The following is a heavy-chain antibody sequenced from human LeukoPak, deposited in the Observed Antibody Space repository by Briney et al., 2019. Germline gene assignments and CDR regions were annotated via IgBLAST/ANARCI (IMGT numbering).Heavy chain of an antibody. CDR3: ARDPGGSYYLPLDY. CDR2: ISYDGSNK. J-gene: IGHJ4*02. V-gene: IGHV3-30*04. CDR1: GFTFSSYA. Sequence: GGSLRLSCAASGFTFSSYAMHWVRQAPGKGLEWVAVISYDGSNKYYADSVEGRFTISRDNSKNTLYLQMNSLRAEDTAVYYCARDPGGSYYLPLDYWGQGTLVTVSS. D-gene: IGHD1-26*01.